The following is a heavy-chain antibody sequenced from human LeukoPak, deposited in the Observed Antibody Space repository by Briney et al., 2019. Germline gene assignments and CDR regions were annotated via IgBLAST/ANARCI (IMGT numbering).Heavy chain of an antibody. D-gene: IGHD3-10*01. CDR2: ISWNSGSI. V-gene: IGHV3-9*01. J-gene: IGHJ3*02. CDR1: GFTFDDYA. CDR3: AKDLIELGPDAFDI. Sequence: GGSLRLSCAASGFTFDDYAMHWVRQAPGKGLEWVSGISWNSGSIGYADSVKGRFTISRDNAKNSLYLQMNSLRAEDTALYYCAKDLIELGPDAFDIWGQGTMVTVSS.